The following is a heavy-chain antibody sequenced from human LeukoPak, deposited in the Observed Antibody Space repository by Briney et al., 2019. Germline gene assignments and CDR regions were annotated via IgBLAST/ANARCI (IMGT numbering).Heavy chain of an antibody. V-gene: IGHV5-51*01. CDR3: ARPHDYGDSYDAFDI. J-gene: IGHJ3*02. Sequence: GESLKISCRGSGYSFTSYWIGWVRQMPGKGLEWMGIIYPGDSDTRYSPSFQGQVTISADKSISTAYLQWSSLKASDTAMYYCARPHDYGDSYDAFDIWGQGTMVTVSS. CDR1: GYSFTSYW. CDR2: IYPGDSDT. D-gene: IGHD4-17*01.